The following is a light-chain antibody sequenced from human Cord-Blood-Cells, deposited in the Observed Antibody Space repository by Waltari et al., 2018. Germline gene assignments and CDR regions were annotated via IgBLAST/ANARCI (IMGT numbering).Light chain of an antibody. CDR2: GKN. Sequence: SSELTQDPAVSVALGQTVRITCQGDSLRSYYASWYQQKPGQAPVLVSYGKNNRPSGIPDRFSGSRSGNTASLTITGAQAEDEADYYCNSRDSSGNWVFGGGTKLTVL. CDR1: SLRSYY. J-gene: IGLJ3*02. CDR3: NSRDSSGNWV. V-gene: IGLV3-19*01.